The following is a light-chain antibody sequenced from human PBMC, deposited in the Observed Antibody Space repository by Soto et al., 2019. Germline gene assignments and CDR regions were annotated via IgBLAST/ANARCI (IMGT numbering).Light chain of an antibody. CDR3: QQYNRYWT. Sequence: DIQMTQSPSPLSASVGYRVTITCRASQSISSWLAWYQQKPGKAPKLLIYKASSLESGVPSRFSGSGSETEFTLIISSLLPDEFATYYCQQYNRYWTFGQGTKVDIK. J-gene: IGKJ1*01. CDR2: KAS. V-gene: IGKV1-5*03. CDR1: QSISSW.